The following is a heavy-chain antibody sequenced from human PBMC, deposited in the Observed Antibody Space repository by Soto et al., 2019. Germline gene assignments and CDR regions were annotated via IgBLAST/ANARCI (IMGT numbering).Heavy chain of an antibody. Sequence: QVQLVESGGGVVQPGRSLRLSCAASGFTFSSYGMHWVRQAPGKGLEWVAVIWYDGSNKYYADSVKGRFTISRDNSKNTLYLQMISLRAEDTALYYCARGPWDTPMVTRDYYYGMDVWGQGTTVTVSS. J-gene: IGHJ6*02. V-gene: IGHV3-33*01. CDR1: GFTFSSYG. CDR3: ARGPWDTPMVTRDYYYGMDV. CDR2: IWYDGSNK. D-gene: IGHD5-18*01.